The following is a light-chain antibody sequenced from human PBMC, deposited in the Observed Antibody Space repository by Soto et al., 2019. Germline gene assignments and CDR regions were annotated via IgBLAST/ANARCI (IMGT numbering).Light chain of an antibody. J-gene: IGLJ1*01. CDR1: SSDVGGYNY. V-gene: IGLV2-14*01. CDR2: DVS. CDR3: GSYTSSSTPGV. Sequence: QSVLTQPASVSGSPGQSITISCTGTSSDVGGYNYVSWYQQHPGKAPKLIIYDVSNRPSGVSDRFSGSKSGNTASLTISGLQAEDEADYYCGSYTSSSTPGVFGTGTKVTVL.